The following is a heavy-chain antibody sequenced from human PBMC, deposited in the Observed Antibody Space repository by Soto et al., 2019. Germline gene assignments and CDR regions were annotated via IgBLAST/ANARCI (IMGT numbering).Heavy chain of an antibody. CDR3: ARAPRKYSSSSVFPGYSYYYGMDV. CDR1: GYTFTGYY. CDR2: INPNSGGT. J-gene: IGHJ6*02. D-gene: IGHD6-6*01. Sequence: ASVKVSCKASGYTFTGYYMHWVRQAPGQGLEWMGWINPNSGGTNYAQKFQGWVTMTRDTSISTAYMELSRLRSDDTAVYYCARAPRKYSSSSVFPGYSYYYGMDVWGQGTTVTVSS. V-gene: IGHV1-2*04.